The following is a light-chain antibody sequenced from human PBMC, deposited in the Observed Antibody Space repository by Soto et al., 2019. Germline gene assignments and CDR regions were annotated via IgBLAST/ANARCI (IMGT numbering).Light chain of an antibody. J-gene: IGLJ2*01. CDR3: QVWDSSSDHFVV. Sequence: SYELTQPPSGSVAPGQTARITCGGNNIGSKSVHWYQQKPGQAPVLVVYDDSDRPSGIPGRFSGSNSGNTATLTISRVEAGDEADYYCQVWDSSSDHFVVFGGGTKLTVL. CDR2: DDS. V-gene: IGLV3-21*02. CDR1: NIGSKS.